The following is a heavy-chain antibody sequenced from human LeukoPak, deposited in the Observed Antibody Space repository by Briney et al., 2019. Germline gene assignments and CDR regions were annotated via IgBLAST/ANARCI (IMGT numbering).Heavy chain of an antibody. CDR1: GFTFSNYG. CDR2: IGPSGDNT. J-gene: IGHJ3*02. V-gene: IGHV3-23*01. Sequence: GGSLRLSCAASGFTFSNYGVDWVRQAPGKGLEWVSGIGPSGDNTYYADSVKGWFTISRDNSRNTVLLQMNSLTAEDTAVYYCGRDLNWGAFDIRGLGAMVTVSS. CDR3: GRDLNWGAFDI. D-gene: IGHD7-27*01.